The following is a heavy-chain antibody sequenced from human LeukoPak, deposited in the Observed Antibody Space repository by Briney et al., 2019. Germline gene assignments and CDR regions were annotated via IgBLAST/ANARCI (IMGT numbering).Heavy chain of an antibody. CDR3: AKGSGWELIVKYFDY. CDR1: GFTFDDYA. CDR2: ISWDSGSI. J-gene: IGHJ4*02. D-gene: IGHD1-26*01. V-gene: IGHV3-9*01. Sequence: GGSLRLSCAASGFTFDDYAMYWVRQAPGKGLEWVSGISWDSGSIDYADSVKGRFTISRDNAKNSLYPQMNSLRAEDTALYYCAKGSGWELIVKYFDYWGQGTLVTVSS.